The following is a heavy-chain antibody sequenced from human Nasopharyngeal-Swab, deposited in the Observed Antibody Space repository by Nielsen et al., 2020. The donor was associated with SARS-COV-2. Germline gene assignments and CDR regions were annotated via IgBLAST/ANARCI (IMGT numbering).Heavy chain of an antibody. V-gene: IGHV5-51*01. J-gene: IGHJ5*02. CDR1: GYSFANYW. Sequence: GESLKISCIGFGYSFANYWIGWVRQMPGKGLEWMGSIYPGNSDTRYSPAFHGRVTMSADKSINTAYLQWTSLRASDTAVYYCARRAARDGYNYEVDPWGQGTRVTVSS. D-gene: IGHD5-24*01. CDR2: IYPGNSDT. CDR3: ARRAARDGYNYEVDP.